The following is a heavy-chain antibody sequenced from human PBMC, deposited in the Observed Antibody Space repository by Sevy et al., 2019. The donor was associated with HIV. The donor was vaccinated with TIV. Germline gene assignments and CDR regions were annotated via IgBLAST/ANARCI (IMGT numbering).Heavy chain of an antibody. Sequence: GGSLRLSCAASGFTFSSYAMSWVRQAPGKGLEWVSAISGSGGSTYYADSVKGRFTISRDNSKITLYLQMNSLRAEDTAVYYCAKDRSSGWFLDAFDIWGQGTMVTVSS. V-gene: IGHV3-23*01. CDR2: ISGSGGST. J-gene: IGHJ3*02. CDR1: GFTFSSYA. D-gene: IGHD6-19*01. CDR3: AKDRSSGWFLDAFDI.